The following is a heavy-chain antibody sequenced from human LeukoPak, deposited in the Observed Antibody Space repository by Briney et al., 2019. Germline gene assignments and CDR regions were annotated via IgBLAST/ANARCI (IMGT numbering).Heavy chain of an antibody. D-gene: IGHD2-2*01. CDR1: GGTFSSYA. CDR2: IIPIFGTA. Sequence: SVKVSCKASGGTFSSYAISWVRQAPGQGLEWMGGIIPIFGTANYAQKFQGRVTITADESTSTAYMELSSLRSEDTAVYYCASNLGYCSSTSCHAHRLDYYYYYGMDVWGQGTTVTVPS. J-gene: IGHJ6*02. CDR3: ASNLGYCSSTSCHAHRLDYYYYYGMDV. V-gene: IGHV1-69*13.